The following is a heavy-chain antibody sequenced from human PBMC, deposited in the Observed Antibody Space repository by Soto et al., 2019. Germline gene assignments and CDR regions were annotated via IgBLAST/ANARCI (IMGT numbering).Heavy chain of an antibody. V-gene: IGHV4-31*03. CDR2: IYYSGTT. CDR1: GGSVNSAGYY. CDR3: ARDRSSGGFYPNYFDF. Sequence: TLSLTCTVSGGSVNSAGYYWSWIRQHPGKGLEWIGYIYYSGTTYYNPSLKSRLTISLDTSKNQFSLKLNSVTAADTAVYYCARDRSSGGFYPNYFDFWGLGTLFTVS. D-gene: IGHD3-22*01. J-gene: IGHJ4*02.